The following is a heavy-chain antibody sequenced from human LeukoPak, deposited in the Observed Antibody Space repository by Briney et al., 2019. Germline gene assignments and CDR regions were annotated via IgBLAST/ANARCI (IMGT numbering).Heavy chain of an antibody. Sequence: GESLKISCKGSGYSFTNYWIGWVRQMPGKGLEWMGIINPGDSDTRYSPAFQGQVTISADKSINTAYLQWTSLKASDTAMYYCARSLSSSYHHALDYWGQGTLVTVSS. J-gene: IGHJ4*02. V-gene: IGHV5-51*01. CDR3: ARSLSSSYHHALDY. CDR1: GYSFTNYW. CDR2: INPGDSDT. D-gene: IGHD6-19*01.